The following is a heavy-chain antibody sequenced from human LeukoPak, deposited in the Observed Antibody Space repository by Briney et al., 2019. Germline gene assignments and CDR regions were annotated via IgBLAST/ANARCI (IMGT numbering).Heavy chain of an antibody. CDR1: GYTLTDLS. D-gene: IGHD6-13*01. J-gene: IGHJ4*02. V-gene: IGHV1-2*02. Sequence: GASVKVSCKVSGYTLTDLSMHWVRQAPGQGLEWMGWINPNSAGTHYPQKFQGRVTMTRDTSIGTVFMELTSLRSDDTAVYFCARAYTSAGTLGYWGQGTLVTVSS. CDR2: INPNSAGT. CDR3: ARAYTSAGTLGY.